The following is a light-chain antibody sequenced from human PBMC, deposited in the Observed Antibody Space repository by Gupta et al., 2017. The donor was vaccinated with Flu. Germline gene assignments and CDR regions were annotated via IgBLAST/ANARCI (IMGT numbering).Light chain of an antibody. CDR1: SSNIGSKF. J-gene: IGLJ3*02. CDR2: KNN. Sequence: QSVLTQSPSASGTPGQTVTISCSGSSSNIGSKFVSWNQQVPGMAPKLVIYKNNQWPSGVPDRFSGSKSGTSASLAISGLRPEDEADYFCAAWDDSLSGLTWVFGGGTKLTVL. V-gene: IGLV1-47*01. CDR3: AAWDDSLSGLTWV.